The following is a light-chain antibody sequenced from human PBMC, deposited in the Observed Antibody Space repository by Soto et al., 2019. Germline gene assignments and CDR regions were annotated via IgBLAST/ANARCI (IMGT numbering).Light chain of an antibody. CDR2: GAS. CDR3: QQRSDWIT. Sequence: EIVLTQSPGTLSLSPGERATLSCRASQSVNSYLAWYQQKPGQAPRLLIYGASRGATGIPDRFSGSGSGTDFTLTISSLEPEDFAVYYRQQRSDWITFGQGTRLEIK. CDR1: QSVNSY. J-gene: IGKJ5*01. V-gene: IGKV3-11*01.